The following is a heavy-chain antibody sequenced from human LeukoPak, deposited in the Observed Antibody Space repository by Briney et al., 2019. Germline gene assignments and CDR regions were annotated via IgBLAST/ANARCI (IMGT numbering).Heavy chain of an antibody. J-gene: IGHJ5*02. V-gene: IGHV1-2*02. Sequence: RASVKVSCKASGYTFTGYYMHWVRQAPGQGLEWMGWINPNSGGTNYAQKFQGRVTMTRDTSISTAYMELSRLRSDDTAVYYCAREKGYYYDSSGLPRGWFDPWGQGTLVTVSS. CDR2: INPNSGGT. CDR3: AREKGYYYDSSGLPRGWFDP. CDR1: GYTFTGYY. D-gene: IGHD3-22*01.